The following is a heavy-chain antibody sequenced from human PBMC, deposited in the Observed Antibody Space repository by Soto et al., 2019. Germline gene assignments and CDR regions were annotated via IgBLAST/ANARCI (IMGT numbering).Heavy chain of an antibody. J-gene: IGHJ5*02. CDR3: ARVAKGYCSSTGCDNWFGP. D-gene: IGHD2-2*01. V-gene: IGHV1-2*02. CDR2: INPNSGGT. CDR1: GYTFTGYY. Sequence: QVQLVQSGAEVKKPGASVKVSCKASGYTFTGYYMHWVRQAPGQGLEWMGWINPNSGGTNYAQKFQGRVTMTRDTSVSTAYMELSRLRSDDTAVYYCARVAKGYCSSTGCDNWFGPWGQGTLVTVSS.